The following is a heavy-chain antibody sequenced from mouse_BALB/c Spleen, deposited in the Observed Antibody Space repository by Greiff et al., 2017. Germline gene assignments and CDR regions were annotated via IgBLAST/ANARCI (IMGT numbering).Heavy chain of an antibody. D-gene: IGHD2-4*01. Sequence: DVKLQESGAELVRSGASVKLSCTASGFNIKDYYMHWVKQRPEQGLEWIGWIDPENGDTEYAPKFQGKATMTADTSSNTAYLQLSSLTSEDTAVYYCNADYDFDYWGQGTTLTVSS. J-gene: IGHJ2*01. CDR1: GFNIKDYY. CDR2: IDPENGDT. V-gene: IGHV14-4*02. CDR3: NADYDFDY.